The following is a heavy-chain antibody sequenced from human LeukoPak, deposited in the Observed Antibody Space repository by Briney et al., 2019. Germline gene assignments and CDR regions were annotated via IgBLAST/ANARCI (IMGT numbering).Heavy chain of an antibody. CDR2: IYTNGNT. Sequence: SETLSLTCTVSGGSISSGSYYWSWIRQPAGKGLEWIGHIYTNGNTNFNPSLKSRVTISVDTSKNQFSLKLISVTVADTAIYYCARGQGATVPQVGKNWFDPWGQGTRVTVSS. CDR1: GGSISSGSYY. J-gene: IGHJ5*02. D-gene: IGHD1-26*01. CDR3: ARGQGATVPQVGKNWFDP. V-gene: IGHV4-61*09.